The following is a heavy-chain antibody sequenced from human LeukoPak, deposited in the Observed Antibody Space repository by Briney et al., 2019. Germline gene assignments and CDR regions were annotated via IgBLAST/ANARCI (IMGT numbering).Heavy chain of an antibody. CDR3: AREGTAGTNLNWFDP. D-gene: IGHD1-1*01. J-gene: IGHJ5*02. Sequence: SETLSLTCTVPGGSISSYYWSWIRQPPGKGLEWIGYISYSGSTNFNPSLKSRVTISVDTSKNQFSLKLSSVTAADTAVYYCAREGTAGTNLNWFDPWGQGTLVTVSS. V-gene: IGHV4-59*01. CDR2: ISYSGST. CDR1: GGSISSYY.